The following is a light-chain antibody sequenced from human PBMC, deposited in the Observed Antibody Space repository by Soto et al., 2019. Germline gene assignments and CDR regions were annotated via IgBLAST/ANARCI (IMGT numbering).Light chain of an antibody. CDR3: CSYAGSSTLV. V-gene: IGLV2-23*02. J-gene: IGLJ1*01. Sequence: QSVLTQPASVSGSPGQSITISCTGTSSDVGSYNLVSWYQQHPGKAPKLMVYDVSKRPSGVSNRFSGSKSGNTAPLTISGLQAEDEADYYCCSYAGSSTLVFGAGTKVTVL. CDR2: DVS. CDR1: SSDVGSYNL.